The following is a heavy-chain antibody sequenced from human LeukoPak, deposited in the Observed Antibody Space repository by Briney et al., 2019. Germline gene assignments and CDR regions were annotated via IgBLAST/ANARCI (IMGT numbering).Heavy chain of an antibody. CDR2: FDPEDGET. CDR1: GYTLTELS. J-gene: IGHJ4*02. Sequence: GASVKVSCKVSGYTLTELSMRWVRQAPGKGLEWMGGFDPEDGETIYAQKFQGRVTMTEDTSTDTAYMELSSLRSEDTAVYYCATVTYYYDSSGSYFDYWGQGTLVTVSS. V-gene: IGHV1-24*01. D-gene: IGHD3-22*01. CDR3: ATVTYYYDSSGSYFDY.